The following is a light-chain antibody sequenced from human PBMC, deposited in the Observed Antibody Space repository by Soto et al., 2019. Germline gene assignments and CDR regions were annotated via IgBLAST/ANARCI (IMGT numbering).Light chain of an antibody. CDR2: GAS. J-gene: IGKJ5*01. Sequence: EIVMTQSPATLSVSPGERVTLSCRASQSVSSRLAWYQQKPGQSPRLLIYGASTRATAVPDRFSGSGSGTGFTLTITSLQSDDFAVYYCHQRQYWPPITFGQGTRLEIK. CDR3: HQRQYWPPIT. CDR1: QSVSSR. V-gene: IGKV3-15*01.